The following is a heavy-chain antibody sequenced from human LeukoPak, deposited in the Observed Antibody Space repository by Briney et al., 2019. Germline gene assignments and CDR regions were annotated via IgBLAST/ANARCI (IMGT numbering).Heavy chain of an antibody. CDR3: AKGYCRGISCYSDY. CDR2: ISGSGGST. V-gene: IGHV3-23*01. CDR1: GFTFSSHA. Sequence: GGSLRLSCAASGFTFSSHAMSWVRQAPGKGLEWVSGISGSGGSTYYADSVKGRFTISRDNSKNTLYLQMNSLRAEDTAVYYCAKGYCRGISCYSDYWGQGTLVTVSS. D-gene: IGHD2-2*02. J-gene: IGHJ4*02.